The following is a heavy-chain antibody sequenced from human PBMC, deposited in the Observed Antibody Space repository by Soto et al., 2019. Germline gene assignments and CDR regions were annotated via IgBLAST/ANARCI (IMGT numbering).Heavy chain of an antibody. Sequence: PSETLSLTCSVSGASTVSHYHWTWIRQPPGKGLEWKGYIFNSGTTFYNPSLTSRLSISMDTSGNHFSLELRSVTAADTAVYYCALALGPTTGLDYWGQGTLVTVSS. CDR3: ALALGPTTGLDY. CDR2: IFNSGTT. D-gene: IGHD1-26*01. V-gene: IGHV4-31*02. CDR1: GASTVSHYH. J-gene: IGHJ4*02.